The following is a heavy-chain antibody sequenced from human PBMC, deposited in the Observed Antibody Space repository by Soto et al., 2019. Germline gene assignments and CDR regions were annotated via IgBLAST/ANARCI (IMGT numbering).Heavy chain of an antibody. V-gene: IGHV4-4*07. CDR1: GGSISSYY. Sequence: PSETLSLTCTVSGGSISSYYWSWIRQPAGKGLKWIGRIYTSGSTNYNPSLKSRVTMSVDTSKNQFSLQLNSVTPEDTAVYYCARDLVGLRWFDPWGQGTLVTVSS. D-gene: IGHD2-2*01. J-gene: IGHJ5*02. CDR2: IYTSGST. CDR3: ARDLVGLRWFDP.